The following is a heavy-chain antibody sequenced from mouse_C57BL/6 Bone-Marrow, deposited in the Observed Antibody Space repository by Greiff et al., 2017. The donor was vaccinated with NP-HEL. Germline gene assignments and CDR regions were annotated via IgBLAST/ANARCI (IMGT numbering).Heavy chain of an antibody. CDR3: ARNYYGSSYAMDY. CDR1: GYTFTSYW. Sequence: QVQLQQPGAELVMPGASVKLSCKASGYTFTSYWMHWVKQRPGQGLEWIGEIDPSDSYTNYNQKVKGKSTLTVDKSSSKAYMQISSLTSEDSAVYYCARNYYGSSYAMDYWGQGTSVTVSS. D-gene: IGHD1-1*01. V-gene: IGHV1-69*01. CDR2: IDPSDSYT. J-gene: IGHJ4*01.